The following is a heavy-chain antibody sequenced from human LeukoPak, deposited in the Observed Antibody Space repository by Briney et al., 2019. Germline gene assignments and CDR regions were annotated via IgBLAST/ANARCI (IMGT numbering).Heavy chain of an antibody. J-gene: IGHJ4*02. D-gene: IGHD4-17*01. V-gene: IGHV4-30-2*01. Sequence: PSETLSLTCTVSGGSISSGGYYWSWIRQPPGKGLEWVGYIYHSGSTYYNPSLKSRVTISVDRSKNQFSLKLSSVTAADTAVYYCARGFVSYATVTTLDYWGQGTLVTVSS. CDR2: IYHSGST. CDR3: ARGFVSYATVTTLDY. CDR1: GGSISSGGYY.